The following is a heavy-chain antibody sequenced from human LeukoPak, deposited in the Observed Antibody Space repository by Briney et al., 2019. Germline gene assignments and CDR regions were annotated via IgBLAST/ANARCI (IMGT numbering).Heavy chain of an antibody. Sequence: SETLSPSSTVSGVSINIFSCGCSRQPPGEGLEWIGYIYYSGNTNYYPSLKRRVTISLDTSQNHFSLKLSSVTAADTAVYYCAGLKWGIYSHCHSDVGGGRSLVTVSS. CDR1: GVSINIFS. CDR3: AGLKWGIYSHCHSDV. D-gene: IGHD2-8*01. J-gene: IGHJ2*01. V-gene: IGHV4-59*01. CDR2: IYYSGNT.